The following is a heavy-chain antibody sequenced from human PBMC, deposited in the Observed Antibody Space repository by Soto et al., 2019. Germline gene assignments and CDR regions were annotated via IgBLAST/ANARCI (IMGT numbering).Heavy chain of an antibody. V-gene: IGHV3-7*01. D-gene: IGHD4-17*01. CDR3: ARSAYGDPRCRDY. J-gene: IGHJ4*02. CDR1: GFTFSSYW. CDR2: IKQDGSEK. Sequence: EVQLVESGGGLVQPGGSLRLSCAASGFTFSSYWMSWVRQAPGKGLEWVANIKQDGSEKYYVDSVKGRFTISRDNAKNSLYLQMNSLRAEDTAVYYCARSAYGDPRCRDYWGQGTLVTVSS.